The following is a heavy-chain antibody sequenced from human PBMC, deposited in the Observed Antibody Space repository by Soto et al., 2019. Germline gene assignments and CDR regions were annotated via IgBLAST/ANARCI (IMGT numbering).Heavy chain of an antibody. Sequence: PGGSLRLSCAASGFTFSSYSMNWVRQAPGKGLEWVSYISSSSSTIYYADSVKGRFTISRDNAKNSLYLQMNSLRAEDTAVYYCARIGEQQPREYYYYMDVWGKGTTVTVSS. CDR1: GFTFSSYS. V-gene: IGHV3-48*01. D-gene: IGHD6-13*01. J-gene: IGHJ6*03. CDR2: ISSSSSTI. CDR3: ARIGEQQPREYYYYMDV.